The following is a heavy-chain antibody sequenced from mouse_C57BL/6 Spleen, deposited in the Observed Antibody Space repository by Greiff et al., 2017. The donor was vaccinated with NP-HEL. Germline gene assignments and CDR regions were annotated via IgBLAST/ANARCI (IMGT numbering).Heavy chain of an antibody. CDR3: ARGTVADY. D-gene: IGHD1-1*01. CDR1: GYTFTSYW. V-gene: IGHV1-52*01. J-gene: IGHJ2*01. Sequence: VQLKQPGAELVRPGSSVKLSCKASGYTFTSYWMHWVKQRPIQGLEWIGNIDPSDSETHYNQKFKDKATLTVDKSSSTAYMQLSSLTSEDSAVYYCARGTVADYWGQGTTLTVSS. CDR2: IDPSDSET.